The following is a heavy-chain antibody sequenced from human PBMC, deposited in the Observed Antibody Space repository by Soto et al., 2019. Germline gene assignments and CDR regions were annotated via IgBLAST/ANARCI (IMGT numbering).Heavy chain of an antibody. CDR3: AREGYLSVGTCSSAPVFDY. D-gene: IGHD2-15*01. J-gene: IGHJ4*02. CDR1: GFTFSSYG. CDR2: IWYDGSNK. Sequence: ESGGGVVQPGRSLRLSCAASGFTFSSYGMHWVRQAPGKGLEWVAVIWYDGSNKYYADSVKGRFTISRDNSKNTLYLQMNSLRAEETTLYSWAREGYLSVGTCSSAPVFDYWGQGTRVPVSP. V-gene: IGHV3-33*01.